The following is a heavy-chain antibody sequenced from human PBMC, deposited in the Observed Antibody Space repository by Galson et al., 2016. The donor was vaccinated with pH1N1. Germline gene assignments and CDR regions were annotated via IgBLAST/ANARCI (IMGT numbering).Heavy chain of an antibody. CDR3: WRKVGDF. V-gene: IGHV3-7*01. D-gene: IGHD1-26*01. J-gene: IGHJ3*01. CDR1: GFTFSDYW. CDR2: IKQDGSQK. Sequence: SLRLSCAASGFTFSDYWMSWVRQAPGKGLEWVANIKQDGSQKYFVDSVKGRFTISRDNATNSLCLQMNSLRAEDTALYDCWRKVGDFWGQGTMVTVSS.